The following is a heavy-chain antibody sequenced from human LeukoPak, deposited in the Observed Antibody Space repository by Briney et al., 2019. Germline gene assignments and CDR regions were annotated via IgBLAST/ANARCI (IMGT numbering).Heavy chain of an antibody. CDR1: GFTFSSYA. CDR3: AKGNTVTPDY. V-gene: IGHV3-23*01. Sequence: GGSLRLSCAASGFTFSSYAVSWVRQAPGKGLEWVSAITTDGSRTYNADSVKGRFTISRDNSKNTLYLQMNSLRAEDTAVYYCAKGNTVTPDYWGQGTLVTVSS. J-gene: IGHJ4*02. CDR2: ITTDGSRT. D-gene: IGHD4-17*01.